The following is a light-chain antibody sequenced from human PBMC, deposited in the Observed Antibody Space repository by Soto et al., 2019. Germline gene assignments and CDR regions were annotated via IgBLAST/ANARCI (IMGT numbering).Light chain of an antibody. CDR2: YAS. Sequence: EIVLTQSPGTLSLSPGERATLSCRASQNLVMNSLTWYQQKPGQAPRVLFYYASKRATCIPDRFSASGSGTDFTHTISRLEPEDFAVYYCQQFGSTPRTFGQGTKVEIK. CDR1: QNLVMNS. J-gene: IGKJ1*01. CDR3: QQFGSTPRT. V-gene: IGKV3-20*01.